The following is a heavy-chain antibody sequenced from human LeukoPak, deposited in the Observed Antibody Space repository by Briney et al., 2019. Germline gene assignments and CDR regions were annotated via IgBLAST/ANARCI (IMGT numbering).Heavy chain of an antibody. Sequence: GGSLRLSCAASGFTFSSYWMSWVRQAPGKGLEWVANIKQDGSEKYYVDSVKGRFTISRDNSKNTLYLQMNSLRAEDTAVYYCAKCGGSGSPHYYYYYYYMDVWGKGTTVTVSS. V-gene: IGHV3-7*03. CDR2: IKQDGSEK. CDR3: AKCGGSGSPHYYYYYYYMDV. J-gene: IGHJ6*03. D-gene: IGHD1-26*01. CDR1: GFTFSSYW.